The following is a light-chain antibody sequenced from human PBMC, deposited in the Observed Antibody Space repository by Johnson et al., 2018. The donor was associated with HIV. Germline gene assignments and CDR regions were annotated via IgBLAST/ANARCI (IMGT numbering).Light chain of an antibody. V-gene: IGLV1-51*01. J-gene: IGLJ1*01. CDR2: DNN. CDR1: SSNIGNNY. CDR3: GTWDNSLTAGV. Sequence: QSVLTQPPSVSAAPGQKVTISCSGSSSNIGNNYVSWYQQFPGTAPKLIIYDNNKRPSGIPDRFSGSKSGTSATLGITGLQTGDEADYYCGTWDNSLTAGVFGSGTKVTVL.